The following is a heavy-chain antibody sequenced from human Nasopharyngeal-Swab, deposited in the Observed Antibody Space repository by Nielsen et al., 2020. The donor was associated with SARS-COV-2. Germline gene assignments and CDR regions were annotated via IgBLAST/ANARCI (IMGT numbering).Heavy chain of an antibody. CDR1: GYAFTSYD. CDR2: MNPNSGNT. V-gene: IGHV1-8*01. J-gene: IGHJ4*02. CDR3: ARGRGGWFGELFDY. Sequence: ASVKVSCKASGYAFTSYDINWVRQATGQRLEWMGWMNPNSGNTGYAQKFQGRVTMTRNTSISTAYMELSSLRSEDTAVYYCARGRGGWFGELFDYWGQGTLVTVSS. D-gene: IGHD3-10*01.